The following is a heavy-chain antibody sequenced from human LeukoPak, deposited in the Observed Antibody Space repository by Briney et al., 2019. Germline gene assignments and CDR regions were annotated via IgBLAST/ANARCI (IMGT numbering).Heavy chain of an antibody. V-gene: IGHV3-23*01. D-gene: IGHD5-12*01. CDR3: AKVVATIKGGFDY. Sequence: GGSLRLSCEASGFTFSSYIMTWVRQAPGKGLEWVSTIKRNAEATFYADSVKGRFTISRDNSKNTLYLQMNSLRAEDTAVYYCAKVVATIKGGFDYWGQGTLVTVSS. CDR2: IKRNAEAT. J-gene: IGHJ4*02. CDR1: GFTFSSYI.